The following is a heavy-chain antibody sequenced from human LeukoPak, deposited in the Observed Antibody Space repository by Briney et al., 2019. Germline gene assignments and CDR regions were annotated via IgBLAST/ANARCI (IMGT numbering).Heavy chain of an antibody. J-gene: IGHJ4*02. CDR3: ARDRRGYSSGFLFDY. Sequence: GASVKVSCKISGYTLMELSMHWVRQAPGKGLEWMGGFDPEDGKMIYAQIFKGRVTMTEDTSTDTVYMELRRLRSDDTAVYYCARDRRGYSSGFLFDYWGQGTLVTVSS. V-gene: IGHV1-24*01. D-gene: IGHD3-22*01. CDR2: FDPEDGKM. CDR1: GYTLMELS.